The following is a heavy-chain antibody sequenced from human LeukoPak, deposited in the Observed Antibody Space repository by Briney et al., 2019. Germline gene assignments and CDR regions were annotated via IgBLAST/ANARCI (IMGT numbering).Heavy chain of an antibody. V-gene: IGHV4-4*07. J-gene: IGHJ3*02. Sequence: TSSETLSLTCAVSGGSISSYYWSWIRQPAGKGLEWIGRIYTSGSTNYNPSLKSRVTMSVDTSKNQFSLKLSSVTAADTAVYYCARLRYFDWSLGGAFDIWGQGTMVTVSS. CDR1: GGSISSYY. D-gene: IGHD3-9*01. CDR3: ARLRYFDWSLGGAFDI. CDR2: IYTSGST.